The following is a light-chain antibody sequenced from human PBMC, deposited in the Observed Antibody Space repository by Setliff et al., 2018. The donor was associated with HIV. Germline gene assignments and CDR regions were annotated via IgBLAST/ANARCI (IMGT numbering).Light chain of an antibody. CDR1: QSVSSN. CDR2: GAS. Sequence: TLSVSPGERATLSCRASQSVSSNLAWYQQKPGQAPRLLIYGASTRATGIPARFSGSGSGTEFTLTISSLQPEDFAIYSCQQYNNWPYSFGQGTKVDIK. J-gene: IGKJ2*03. CDR3: QQYNNWPYS. V-gene: IGKV3-15*01.